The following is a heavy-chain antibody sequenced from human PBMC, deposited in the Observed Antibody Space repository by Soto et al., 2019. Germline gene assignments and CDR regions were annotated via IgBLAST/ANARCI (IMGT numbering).Heavy chain of an antibody. Sequence: EVQLLESGGGLVQPVGSLRLSCTASGFTFTYYAFSWVRQAPGKGLEWVSAISANGQGIYYADSVRGRFTISRDNSKNTVFLNMDSLRAEDTAVYYCAKDRDYPRDQFHYWGQGTLATVSS. CDR3: AKDRDYPRDQFHY. CDR1: GFTFTYYA. J-gene: IGHJ4*02. CDR2: ISANGQGI. V-gene: IGHV3-23*01. D-gene: IGHD2-2*01.